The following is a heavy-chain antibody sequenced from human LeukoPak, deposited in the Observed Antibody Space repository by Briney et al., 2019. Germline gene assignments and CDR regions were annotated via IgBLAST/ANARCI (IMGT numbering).Heavy chain of an antibody. CDR1: GGSISSSSYY. Sequence: PSETLSLTCTVSGGSISSSSYYWGWIRQPPGKGLEWIGSIYYSGSTYYNPSLKSRVTISVDTSKNQFSLKLSSVTAADTAVYYCARIRITMVRGVITHNYYYYYMDVWGKGTTVTISS. V-gene: IGHV4-39*01. CDR3: ARIRITMVRGVITHNYYYYYMDV. J-gene: IGHJ6*03. D-gene: IGHD3-10*01. CDR2: IYYSGST.